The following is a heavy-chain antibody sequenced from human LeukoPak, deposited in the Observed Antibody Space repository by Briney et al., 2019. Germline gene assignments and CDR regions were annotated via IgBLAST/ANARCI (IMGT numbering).Heavy chain of an antibody. J-gene: IGHJ4*02. CDR2: ISSSSSYI. V-gene: IGHV3-21*01. CDR3: ARDPSPYGDSTDALDY. CDR1: GFTFSSYS. D-gene: IGHD4-17*01. Sequence: GGSLRLSCAASGFTFSSYSMNWVRRAPGKGLEWVSSISSSSSYIYYADSVKGRFTISRDNAKNSLYLQMNSLRAEDTAVYYCARDPSPYGDSTDALDYWGRGTLVTVSS.